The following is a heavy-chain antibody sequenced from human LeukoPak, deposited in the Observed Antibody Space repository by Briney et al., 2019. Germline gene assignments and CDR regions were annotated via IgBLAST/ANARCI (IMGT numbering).Heavy chain of an antibody. Sequence: PSETLSLTCAVYGGSFSGYYWSWIRQPPGKGLEWIGEINRSGSTNYNPSLKSRVTISVDTSKNQFSLKLSSVTAADTAVYYCARELYYYDSSGYYPDYWGQGTLVTVSS. CDR3: ARELYYYDSSGYYPDY. V-gene: IGHV4-34*01. D-gene: IGHD3-22*01. CDR2: INRSGST. J-gene: IGHJ4*02. CDR1: GGSFSGYY.